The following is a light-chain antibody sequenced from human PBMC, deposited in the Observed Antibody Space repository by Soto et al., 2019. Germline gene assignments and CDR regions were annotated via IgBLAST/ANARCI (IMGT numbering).Light chain of an antibody. V-gene: IGKV2-28*01. CDR2: LGS. CDR3: MQDLQPPRYT. Sequence: DIVMTQSPLSLPVTPGEPASISCRSSQSLLHSNGYNYLDWYLQKPGQSPQLLIYLGSNRASGVPDRFSGSGSGTDFTLKISRVEAEDVGVYYCMQDLQPPRYTFGQGTKLEIK. J-gene: IGKJ2*01. CDR1: QSLLHSNGYNY.